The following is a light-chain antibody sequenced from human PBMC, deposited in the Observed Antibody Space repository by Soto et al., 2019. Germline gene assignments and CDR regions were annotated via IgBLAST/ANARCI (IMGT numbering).Light chain of an antibody. CDR1: RSNIGVNY. J-gene: IGLJ2*01. CDR2: TNT. CDR3: VAWDDSLDGPV. V-gene: IGLV1-47*01. Sequence: QSVLTQPPSASGTPGQRVTISCSGSRSNIGVNYVYWYQQFPGTAPKLLIYTNTQRPSAVPDRFSGSKSGTSASLAISGLRSEDEAAYYCVAWDDSLDGPVFGGGTKLTVL.